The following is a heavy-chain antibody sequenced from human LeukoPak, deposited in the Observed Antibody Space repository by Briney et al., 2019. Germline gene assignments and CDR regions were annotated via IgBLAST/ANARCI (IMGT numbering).Heavy chain of an antibody. CDR2: ISWNSGSI. J-gene: IGHJ3*02. D-gene: IGHD2-2*01. CDR1: GFTFDDYA. CDR3: AKAITGYCSSTSCPYAFDI. Sequence: GRSLGLSCAASGFTFDDYAMHWVRQAPGKGLEWVSGISWNSGSIGYADSVKGRFTISRDNAKNSLYLQMNSLRAEDTALYYCAKAITGYCSSTSCPYAFDIWGQGTMVTVSS. V-gene: IGHV3-9*01.